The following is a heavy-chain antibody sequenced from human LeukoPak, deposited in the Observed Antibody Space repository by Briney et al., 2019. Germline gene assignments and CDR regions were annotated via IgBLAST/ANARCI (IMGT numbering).Heavy chain of an antibody. J-gene: IGHJ4*02. CDR1: GYTFTGYY. V-gene: IGHV1-2*02. CDR3: ARDRVGSGWPRPYYFEF. Sequence: ASVKVSCRPSGYTFTGYYIHWVRQAPGLGLEWMGWINPNTGATMYGQKFQVRVTLTRDTSIDTAYMELSNLRSDDTALYYCARDRVGSGWPRPYYFEFWGQGSLVTVSS. CDR2: INPNTGAT. D-gene: IGHD6-19*01.